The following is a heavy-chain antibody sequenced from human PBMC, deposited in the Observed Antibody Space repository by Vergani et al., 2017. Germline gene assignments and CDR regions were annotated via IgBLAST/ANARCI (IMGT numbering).Heavy chain of an antibody. D-gene: IGHD4-17*01. CDR3: ARDPDGVGYFGS. CDR2: ISYDGTKK. J-gene: IGHJ4*02. V-gene: IGHV3-30-3*01. CDR1: GFTFSSYA. Sequence: QVQLVESGGGVVQPGRSLRLSCAASGFTFSSYAMHWVRQAPGKGLEWVAIISYDGTKKYYADSVKGRFTISRDNYKNTLYLQMNRLRAEDTAVYYCARDPDGVGYFGSWGQGTLVTVSS.